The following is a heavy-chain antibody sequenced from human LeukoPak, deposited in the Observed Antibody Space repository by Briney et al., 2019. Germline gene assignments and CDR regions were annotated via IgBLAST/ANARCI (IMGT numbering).Heavy chain of an antibody. Sequence: GASVKVSCKASGYTFTSYGISWVRQAPGQGLEWMGWISAYNGNTNYAQKLQGRVTMTTDTSTSTAYMELRSLRSDDTAVYYCARSGVPMVRGVYPFDYWGQGTLVTVSS. V-gene: IGHV1-18*01. J-gene: IGHJ4*02. CDR2: ISAYNGNT. D-gene: IGHD3-10*01. CDR3: ARSGVPMVRGVYPFDY. CDR1: GYTFTSYG.